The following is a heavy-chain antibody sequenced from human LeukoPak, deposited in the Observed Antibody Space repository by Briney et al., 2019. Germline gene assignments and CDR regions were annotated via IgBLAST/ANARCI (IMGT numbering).Heavy chain of an antibody. J-gene: IGHJ5*02. D-gene: IGHD3-10*01. CDR3: ARASILLWFGELVPNWFDL. CDR2: VYHSGST. V-gene: IGHV4-30-2*01. Sequence: KASETLSLTCAVSGVSISSGGYSWRWVRQPPGKGLEWIGYVYHSGSTYYNPSLKSRVTISVDRSKNQFSLKLSSVTAADTAVYYCARASILLWFGELVPNWFDLWGQGTLVTVSS. CDR1: GVSISSGGYS.